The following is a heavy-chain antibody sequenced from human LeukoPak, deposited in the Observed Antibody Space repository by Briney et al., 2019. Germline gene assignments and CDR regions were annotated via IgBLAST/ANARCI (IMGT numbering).Heavy chain of an antibody. V-gene: IGHV3-23*01. CDR2: ISGSGDST. CDR1: GFTFSSYA. Sequence: GGSLRLSCAASGFTFSSYAMSWVRQAPGKGLEWVSAISGSGDSTYYADSMKGRFTISRDNSKNTLYLQMSSLRSEDTAVYYCATYCSSTSCYWFDPWGQGTLVTVSS. D-gene: IGHD2-2*01. J-gene: IGHJ5*02. CDR3: ATYCSSTSCYWFDP.